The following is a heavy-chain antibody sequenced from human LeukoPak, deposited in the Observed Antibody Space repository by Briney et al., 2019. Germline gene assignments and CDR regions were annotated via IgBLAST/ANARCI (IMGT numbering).Heavy chain of an antibody. Sequence: GGSLRLSCAASRFTFNTYWMHWVRRAPGKGLVRVSRIDSDGYSTAYADSVKGRFAISRDNAKNTLYLQMNSLRAEDTAVYYCASEGTTGTTWGPDYWGQGTLVTVSS. J-gene: IGHJ4*02. D-gene: IGHD1-1*01. CDR3: ASEGTTGTTWGPDY. CDR1: RFTFNTYW. CDR2: IDSDGYST. V-gene: IGHV3-74*01.